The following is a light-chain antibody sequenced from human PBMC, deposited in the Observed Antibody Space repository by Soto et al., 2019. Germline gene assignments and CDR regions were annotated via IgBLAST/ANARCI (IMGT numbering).Light chain of an antibody. CDR2: EVT. CDR3: CSYASGNTLL. V-gene: IGLV2-23*02. Sequence: QSALTQPASVSGSPGQSITISCTGTSSDVGSYDLVSWYQPHPVTAPKLILYEVTKRPSGVSNRFSGSKSGNTASLTISGLQTEDDSHYYCCSYASGNTLLFGGGTKLTV. J-gene: IGLJ2*01. CDR1: SSDVGSYDL.